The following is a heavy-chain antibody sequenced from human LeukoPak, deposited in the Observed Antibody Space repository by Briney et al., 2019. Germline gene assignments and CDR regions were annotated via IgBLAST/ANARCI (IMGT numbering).Heavy chain of an antibody. J-gene: IGHJ4*02. Sequence: ASVKVSCKASGYNFDKFGIAWVRQAPGQGLEWMGWINTHNGNAKYAQQYQGRVTMTTDTSTSTVYMELRSLRSDDTAVYFCARDTPQHLKRYDYWGQGTQVTVSS. CDR3: ARDTPQHLKRYDY. CDR2: INTHNGNA. CDR1: GYNFDKFG. D-gene: IGHD6-13*01. V-gene: IGHV1-18*01.